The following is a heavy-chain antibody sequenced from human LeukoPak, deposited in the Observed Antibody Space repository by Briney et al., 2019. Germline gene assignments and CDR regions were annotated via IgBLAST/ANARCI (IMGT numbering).Heavy chain of an antibody. CDR3: ARGATYSSSSPDY. CDR1: GFTFSSYS. Sequence: GGSLRLSCAASGFTFSSYSMNWVRQPPGKGLEGVSAISSSGSYIYYADSVKGRFTISRDNAKNSLYLQMNSLRAEDTAVYYCARGATYSSSSPDYWGQGTLVTVSS. CDR2: ISSSGSYI. D-gene: IGHD6-6*01. J-gene: IGHJ4*02. V-gene: IGHV3-21*01.